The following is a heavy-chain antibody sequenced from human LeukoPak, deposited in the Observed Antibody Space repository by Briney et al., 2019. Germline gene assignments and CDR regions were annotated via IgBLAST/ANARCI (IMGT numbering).Heavy chain of an antibody. Sequence: PGGSLRLSCAASGFTFSSYAMSWVRQAPGKGLEWVSAISGSGGSTYYADSVKGLFTISRDNSKNTLYLQMNSLRAEDTAVYYCAKIRSWYDAFDIWGQGTMVTVSS. CDR2: ISGSGGST. J-gene: IGHJ3*02. D-gene: IGHD6-13*01. CDR3: AKIRSWYDAFDI. V-gene: IGHV3-23*01. CDR1: GFTFSSYA.